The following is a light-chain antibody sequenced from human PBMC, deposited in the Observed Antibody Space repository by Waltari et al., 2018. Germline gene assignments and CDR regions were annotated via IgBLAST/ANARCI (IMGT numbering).Light chain of an antibody. CDR2: KDS. CDR3: QSTVSSGTYTGL. Sequence: YELTQTPSMSVSPGQTASITCSGDILAKQYGHWYQQKSGQAPVLIIYKDSERPSGIPGRFPGSSSGTTVTLTISDVQSEDEADYYCQSTVSSGTYTGLFGGGTKLNVL. V-gene: IGLV3-25*03. CDR1: ILAKQY. J-gene: IGLJ2*01.